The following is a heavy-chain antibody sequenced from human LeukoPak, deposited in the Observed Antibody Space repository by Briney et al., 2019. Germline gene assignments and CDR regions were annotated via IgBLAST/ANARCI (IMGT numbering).Heavy chain of an antibody. CDR1: GFTFSSYA. D-gene: IGHD1-14*01. CDR2: ASESGVST. CDR3: ASEPGYYYMDV. V-gene: IGHV3-23*01. Sequence: GGSLRLSCEASGFTFSSYAMGWVRQAAGKGLEWVSVASESGVSTHYADSVKGRFTIYRDNSKNTLYLQMNSLRAEDTAVYYCASEPGYYYMDVWGKGTTVTISS. J-gene: IGHJ6*03.